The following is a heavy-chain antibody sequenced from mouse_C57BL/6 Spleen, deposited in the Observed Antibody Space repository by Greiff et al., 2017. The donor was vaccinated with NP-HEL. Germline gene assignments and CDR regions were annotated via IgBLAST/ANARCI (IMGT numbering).Heavy chain of an antibody. D-gene: IGHD3-2*02. V-gene: IGHV5-4*01. CDR3: ARGGRDSSGYVGMDY. CDR1: GFTFSSYA. J-gene: IGHJ4*01. CDR2: ISDGGSYT. Sequence: EVQLVESGGGLVKPGGSLKLSCAASGFTFSSYAMSWVRQTPEKRLEWVATISDGGSYTYYPDNVKGRFTISRDNAKNNLYLQMSHLKSEDTAMYYCARGGRDSSGYVGMDYWGQGTSVTVSS.